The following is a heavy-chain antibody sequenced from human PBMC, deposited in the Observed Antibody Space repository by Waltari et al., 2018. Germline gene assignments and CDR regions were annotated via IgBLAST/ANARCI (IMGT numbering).Heavy chain of an antibody. J-gene: IGHJ3*01. CDR3: ATYIGASIGTAAFDV. V-gene: IGHV4-39*01. CDR2: ISYSGAI. CDR1: GGSITSNRHY. D-gene: IGHD3-16*01. Sequence: QLHLQESGPGLVKPSDTLSVTCRVSGGSITSNRHYWGCVRLPPGKGLEWTATISYSGAIYNNPSLKSRVPISVDTSKNQFSLKLGSVTAADTAVYYCATYIGASIGTAAFDVWGQGTMVTVSS.